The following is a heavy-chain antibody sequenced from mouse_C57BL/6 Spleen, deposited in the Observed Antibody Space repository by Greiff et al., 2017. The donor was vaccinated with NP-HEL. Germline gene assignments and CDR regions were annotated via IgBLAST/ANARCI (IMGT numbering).Heavy chain of an antibody. J-gene: IGHJ2*01. D-gene: IGHD1-1*01. CDR1: GYTFTSYW. V-gene: IGHV1-52*01. Sequence: QVQLQQPGAELVRPGSSVKLSCKASGYTFTSYWMHWVKQRPIQGLEWIGNIDPSDSETHYIQKFKDKATLTVDKSSSTAYMQLSSLTSEDSAVYDCARRRDYGRDFDYWGQGTTLTVSS. CDR2: IDPSDSET. CDR3: ARRRDYGRDFDY.